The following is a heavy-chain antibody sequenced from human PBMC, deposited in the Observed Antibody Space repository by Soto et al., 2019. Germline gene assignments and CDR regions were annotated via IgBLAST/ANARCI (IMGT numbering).Heavy chain of an antibody. Sequence: SVKVSCKASGGTFSSYAISWVRQAPGQGLEWMGGIIPIFGTANYAQKFQGRVTITADESTSTAYMELSSLRSEDTAVYYCARDLGIAVARAYNWFDPWGQGTLVTVSS. CDR2: IIPIFGTA. D-gene: IGHD6-19*01. J-gene: IGHJ5*02. CDR3: ARDLGIAVARAYNWFDP. CDR1: GGTFSSYA. V-gene: IGHV1-69*13.